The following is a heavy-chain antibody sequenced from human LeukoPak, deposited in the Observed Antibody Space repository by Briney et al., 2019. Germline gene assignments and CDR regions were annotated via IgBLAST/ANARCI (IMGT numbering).Heavy chain of an antibody. CDR3: ARHWVQLEPGNWFDP. J-gene: IGHJ5*02. V-gene: IGHV4-39*01. D-gene: IGHD1-1*01. CDR2: IYYSGST. Sequence: PPGKGXXXXGSIYYSGSTYYNPSLKSRVTISVDTSKNQFSLKLSSVTAADTAVYYCARHWVQLEPGNWFDPWGQGTLVTVSS.